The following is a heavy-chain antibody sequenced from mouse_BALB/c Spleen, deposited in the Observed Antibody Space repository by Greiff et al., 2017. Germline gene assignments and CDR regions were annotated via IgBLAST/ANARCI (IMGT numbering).Heavy chain of an antibody. CDR1: GYTFTSYW. CDR2: IIPSNGRT. J-gene: IGHJ4*01. CDR3: ASSVSDYDENAMDY. Sequence: QVQLQQPGAELVKPGASVKLSCKASGYTFTSYWMHWVKQRPGQGLEWIGEIIPSNGRTNYNEKFKSQATLTVDKSSNTAYMQLSSLTSADSAVYYCASSVSDYDENAMDYWGQGTSVTVSS. V-gene: IGHV1S81*02. D-gene: IGHD2-4*01.